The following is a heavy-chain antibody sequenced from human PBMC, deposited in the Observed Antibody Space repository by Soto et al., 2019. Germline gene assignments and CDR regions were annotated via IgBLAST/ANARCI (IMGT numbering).Heavy chain of an antibody. CDR2: ISSSSSYI. V-gene: IGHV3-21*01. J-gene: IGHJ4*02. Sequence: GGSLRLSCAASGFTFSSYSMNWVRQAPGKGLEWVSSISSSSSYIYYADSVKGRFTISRDNAKNSLYLQMNSLRAEDTAVYYCARDLYPVERRFDYWGQGTLVTVSS. D-gene: IGHD1-1*01. CDR1: GFTFSSYS. CDR3: ARDLYPVERRFDY.